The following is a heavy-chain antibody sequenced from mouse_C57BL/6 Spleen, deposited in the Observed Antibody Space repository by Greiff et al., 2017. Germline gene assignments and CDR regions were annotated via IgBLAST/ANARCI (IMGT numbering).Heavy chain of an antibody. CDR1: GYAFSSYW. J-gene: IGHJ2*01. D-gene: IGHD1-2*01. CDR2: IYPGDGDT. CDR3: ARTGSYYGRYFDY. V-gene: IGHV1-80*01. Sequence: VQLQQSGAELVKPGASVKISCKASGYAFSSYWMNWVKQRPGKGLEWIGQIYPGDGDTNYNGKFKGKATLTADKSSSTAYMQLSSLTSEDAAVYFCARTGSYYGRYFDYWGQGTTLTVSS.